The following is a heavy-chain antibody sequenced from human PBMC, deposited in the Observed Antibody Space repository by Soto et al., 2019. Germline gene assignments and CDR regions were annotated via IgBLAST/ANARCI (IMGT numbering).Heavy chain of an antibody. D-gene: IGHD3-10*01. V-gene: IGHV4-61*08. CDR1: GASIDGSDYY. CDR2: IYYSGVT. Sequence: SETLSLTCTVSGASIDGSDYYWNWIRQHPGKGLEWIGYIYYSGVTYYSPSLQSRLTISVDTSKNQFSMKLSSATAADTAVYYCAASGSNGQFDYWAQGTLVTVSS. CDR3: AASGSNGQFDY. J-gene: IGHJ4*02.